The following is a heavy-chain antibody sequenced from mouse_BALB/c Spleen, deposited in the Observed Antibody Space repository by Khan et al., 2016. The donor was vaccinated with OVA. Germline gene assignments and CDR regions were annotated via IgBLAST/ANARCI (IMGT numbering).Heavy chain of an antibody. CDR2: IWGDGST. J-gene: IGHJ3*01. Sequence: VQLQESGPGLVAPSQSLSITCTVSGFSLTSYGVGWVRQPPGKGLEWLGVIWGDGSTNYHSALISRLNINKDNSKSQVFLKLNSLQTDDTATYYCALYYYGRAWFAYWGQGTLGTVSA. CDR3: ALYYYGRAWFAY. D-gene: IGHD1-1*01. CDR1: GFSLTSYG. V-gene: IGHV2-3*01.